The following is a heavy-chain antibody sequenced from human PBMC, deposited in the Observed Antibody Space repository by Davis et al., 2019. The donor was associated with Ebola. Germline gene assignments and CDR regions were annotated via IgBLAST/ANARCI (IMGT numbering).Heavy chain of an antibody. CDR3: ARMTHLDY. CDR1: GFTFSSYA. Sequence: GGSLRLSCAASGFTFSSYAMHWVRQAPGKGLEWVAFISYDGSNKYYADSVKGRFTISRDNSKNTLYLQMNSLRAEDTAVYYCARMTHLDYWGQGTLVTVSS. CDR2: ISYDGSNK. D-gene: IGHD2-21*02. J-gene: IGHJ4*02. V-gene: IGHV3-30-3*01.